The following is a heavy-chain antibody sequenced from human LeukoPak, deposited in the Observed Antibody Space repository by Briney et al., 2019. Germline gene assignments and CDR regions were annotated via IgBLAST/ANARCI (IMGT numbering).Heavy chain of an antibody. V-gene: IGHV3-30*18. CDR2: ISYDGSNK. D-gene: IGHD6-19*01. J-gene: IGHJ1*01. CDR3: AKDTAVADSTPPYFQH. Sequence: PGGSLRLSCAASGFTFSSYGMHWVRQAPGKGLEWVAVISYDGSNKYYADSVKGRFTISRDNSKNTLYLQMNSLRAEDTAVYYCAKDTAVADSTPPYFQHWGQGTLVTVSS. CDR1: GFTFSSYG.